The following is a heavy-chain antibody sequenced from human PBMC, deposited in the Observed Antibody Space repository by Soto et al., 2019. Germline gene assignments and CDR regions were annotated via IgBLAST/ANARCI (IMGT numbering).Heavy chain of an antibody. CDR1: GFTISSYA. CDR2: ISSNGGST. V-gene: IGHV3-64D*08. D-gene: IGHD6-19*01. Sequence: PVGSLRLSCSASGFTISSYAMHWVLQAPGKGLEYASAISSNGGSTYYADSVKGRFTISRDNSKNTLYLQMSSLRAEDTAVYYCVKDSGQSPVLDYWGQGTLVTVSS. CDR3: VKDSGQSPVLDY. J-gene: IGHJ4*02.